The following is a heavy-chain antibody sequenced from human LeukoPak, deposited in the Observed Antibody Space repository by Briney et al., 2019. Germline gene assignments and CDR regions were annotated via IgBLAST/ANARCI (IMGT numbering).Heavy chain of an antibody. CDR3: TTGGVVVPAAKPRQKGDYYYGMDV. CDR1: GFTFSNAW. D-gene: IGHD2-2*02. J-gene: IGHJ6*02. V-gene: IGHV3-15*01. Sequence: PGGSLRLSCAASGFTFSNAWMSWVRQAPGEGLEWVGRIKSKTDGGTTDYAAPVKGRFTISRDDSKNTLYLQMNSLKTEDTAVYYCTTGGVVVPAAKPRQKGDYYYGMDVWGQGTTVTVSS. CDR2: IKSKTDGGTT.